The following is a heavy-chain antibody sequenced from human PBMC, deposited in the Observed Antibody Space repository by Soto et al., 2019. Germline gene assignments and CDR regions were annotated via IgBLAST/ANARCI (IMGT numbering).Heavy chain of an antibody. Sequence: SVKVSCKASGGTFSSYAISWVRQAPGQGLEWMGGIIPIFGTANYAQKFQGRVTITADKSTSTAYMELSSLRSEDTAVYYCARVPPTVVTSLPPRKVYFDYWGQGTLVTVSS. CDR1: GGTFSSYA. CDR3: ARVPPTVVTSLPPRKVYFDY. CDR2: IIPIFGTA. V-gene: IGHV1-69*06. D-gene: IGHD4-17*01. J-gene: IGHJ4*02.